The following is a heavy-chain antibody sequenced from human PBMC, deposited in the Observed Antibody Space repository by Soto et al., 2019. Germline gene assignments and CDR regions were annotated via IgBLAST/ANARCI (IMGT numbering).Heavy chain of an antibody. CDR1: GGSISSGGYY. J-gene: IGHJ5*02. CDR3: ARYDHTQGDWFDP. CDR2: IYYSGST. V-gene: IGHV4-30-4*01. D-gene: IGHD1-26*01. Sequence: SQTLSLTCTVSGGSISSGGYYWSWIRQPPGKGLEWIGYIYYSGSTYYNPSLKSRVTISVDTSKNQFSLKLSSVTAADTAVYYCARYDHTQGDWFDPLGQGNLVTVS.